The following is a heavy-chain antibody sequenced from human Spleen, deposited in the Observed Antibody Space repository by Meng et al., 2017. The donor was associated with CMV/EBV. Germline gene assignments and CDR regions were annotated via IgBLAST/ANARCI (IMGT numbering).Heavy chain of an antibody. Sequence: SETLSLTCTVSRGSISSFYWSWIRQPPGKGLEWIGYIYYNGRNDYNPSLRGRVTISVDTSKNQFSLKLSSVTAADTALYYCARTGHYDRDAFDIWGQGTMVTVSS. CDR2: IYYNGRN. D-gene: IGHD3-10*02. CDR3: ARTGHYDRDAFDI. J-gene: IGHJ3*02. CDR1: RGSISSFY. V-gene: IGHV4-59*01.